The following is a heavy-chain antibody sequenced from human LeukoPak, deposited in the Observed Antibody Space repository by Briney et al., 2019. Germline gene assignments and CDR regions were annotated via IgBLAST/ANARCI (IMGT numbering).Heavy chain of an antibody. CDR3: AKVWQSAFDV. V-gene: IGHV3-9*01. CDR2: ISWNSGTI. Sequence: GGSLRLSCAASGFTFEDYVMHWVRQAPGKGLEWVSSISWNSGTIDYADSVKGRFTISRDNAKNSLYLQMNSLKAEDTALYYCAKVWQSAFDVWGQGTMVTVSS. J-gene: IGHJ3*01. CDR1: GFTFEDYV.